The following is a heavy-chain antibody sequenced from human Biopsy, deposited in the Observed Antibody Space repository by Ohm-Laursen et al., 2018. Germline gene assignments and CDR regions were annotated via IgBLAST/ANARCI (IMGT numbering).Heavy chain of an antibody. CDR3: ARDRYYGSANYFGYYNMDV. Sequence: SLRLSCSASGFSFNSYGMHWVRQAPGKGLEWVAVLCYDGTNKYYADSVKGRFTISRDNSKNTLFLQMNNLRAEDTAVYYCARDRYYGSANYFGYYNMDVWGQGTTVTVSS. CDR1: GFSFNSYG. J-gene: IGHJ6*02. CDR2: LCYDGTNK. D-gene: IGHD3-10*01. V-gene: IGHV3-33*01.